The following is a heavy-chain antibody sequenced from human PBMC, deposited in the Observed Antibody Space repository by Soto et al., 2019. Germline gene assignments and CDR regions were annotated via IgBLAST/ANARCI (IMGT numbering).Heavy chain of an antibody. Sequence: PSVTLSLTCAAYGESFSGYSWNWIRQPPGKGLEWIGKINYSGSTTYNPSLGKSRVTISVGTSKNPFSLKLSAVTAADTAVYYCAGGKTCSTGGSCYNHFEFWGQGTLVTVSS. CDR1: GESFSGYS. V-gene: IGHV4-34*01. J-gene: IGHJ4*01. CDR2: INYSGST. CDR3: AGGKTCSTGGSCYNHFEF. D-gene: IGHD2-15*01.